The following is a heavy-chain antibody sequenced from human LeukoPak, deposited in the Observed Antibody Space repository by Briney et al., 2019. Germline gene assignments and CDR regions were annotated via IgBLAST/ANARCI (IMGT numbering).Heavy chain of an antibody. Sequence: SETLSLTCTVSGGSISGSSYYWGWIRQPPGKGLEWIGSIYYSGSTYYNPSLKSRVTISVDTSKNQFSLKLSSVTAADTAVYYCARDLVAGLFDYWGQGTLVTVSS. CDR3: ARDLVAGLFDY. D-gene: IGHD6-19*01. CDR1: GGSISGSSYY. CDR2: IYYSGST. J-gene: IGHJ4*02. V-gene: IGHV4-39*07.